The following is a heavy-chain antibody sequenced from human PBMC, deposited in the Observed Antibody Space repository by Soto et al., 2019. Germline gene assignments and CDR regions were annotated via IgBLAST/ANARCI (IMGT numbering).Heavy chain of an antibody. CDR2: IDPSDSYT. CDR3: ARLTYYDILTGIYYYYGMDV. Sequence: PGESLKISCKGSGYSFTSYWISWVRQMPGKGLEWMGRIDPSDSYTNYSPSLQGHVTISADKSISTAYLQWSSLKASDTAMYYCARLTYYDILTGIYYYYGMDVWGQGTTVTVSS. J-gene: IGHJ6*02. D-gene: IGHD3-9*01. CDR1: GYSFTSYW. V-gene: IGHV5-10-1*01.